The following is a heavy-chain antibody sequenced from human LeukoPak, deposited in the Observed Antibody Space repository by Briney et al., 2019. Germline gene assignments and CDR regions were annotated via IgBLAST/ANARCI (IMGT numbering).Heavy chain of an antibody. D-gene: IGHD6-25*01. V-gene: IGHV3-7*05. CDR3: ARDVAAFDY. CDR2: MKQDGNEK. J-gene: IGHJ4*02. CDR1: GFTFSIYR. Sequence: PVGSLRLSCAASGFTFSIYRMSWVRQAPGKGLECVANMKQDGNEKYYADSVKGRFIISRDNAKNSLYLQMNSLRVEDMGVYYCARDVAAFDYWGQGTLVIVSS.